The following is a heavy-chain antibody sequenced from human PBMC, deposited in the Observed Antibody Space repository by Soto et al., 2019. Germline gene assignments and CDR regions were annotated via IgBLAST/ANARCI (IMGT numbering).Heavy chain of an antibody. CDR2: ISSSSSYI. D-gene: IGHD4-17*01. J-gene: IGHJ6*02. CDR1: GFTFSSYS. Sequence: PGGSLRLSCAASGFTFSSYSMNWVRQAPGKGLEWVSSISSSSSYIYYADSVKGRFTISRDNAKNSLYLQMNSLRAEDTAVYYCAGELTTVKGGYYYYYGMDVWGQGTTVTVSS. V-gene: IGHV3-21*01. CDR3: AGELTTVKGGYYYYYGMDV.